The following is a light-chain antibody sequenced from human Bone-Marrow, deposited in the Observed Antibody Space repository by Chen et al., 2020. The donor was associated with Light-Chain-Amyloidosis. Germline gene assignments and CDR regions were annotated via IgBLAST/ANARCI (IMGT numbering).Light chain of an antibody. V-gene: IGLV3-25*03. CDR2: RDT. CDR3: QSADSSGTYEVI. Sequence: SYELTQPPSVSVSPGQTARITCSGDELPPKYAYGYQQKPGQAPVLVIHRDTERPSGISERFSGSSSGTTATLSISGVQAEDEADYHCQSADSSGTYEVIFGGGTKLTVL. CDR1: ELPPKY. J-gene: IGLJ2*01.